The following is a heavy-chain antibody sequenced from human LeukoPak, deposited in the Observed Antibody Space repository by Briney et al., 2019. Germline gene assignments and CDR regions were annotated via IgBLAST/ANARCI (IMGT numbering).Heavy chain of an antibody. V-gene: IGHV3-23*01. D-gene: IGHD1-14*01. Sequence: GGSLRLSCAASGFSFNNDAMSWVRQAPGKGLEWISDINAFGSATYYTKSVKGRFTISRDNSNNILYLQMNSLRVEDTALYYCAKGKSFTGPADDWGQGTLVTVSS. CDR2: INAFGSAT. J-gene: IGHJ4*02. CDR1: GFSFNNDA. CDR3: AKGKSFTGPADD.